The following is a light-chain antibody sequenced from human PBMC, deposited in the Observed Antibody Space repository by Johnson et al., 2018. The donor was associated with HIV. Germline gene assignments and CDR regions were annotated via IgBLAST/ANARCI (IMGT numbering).Light chain of an antibody. V-gene: IGLV1-51*01. Sequence: QPVLTQPPSVSAAPGQKVTISCSGSSSNIGNNYVSWYKQLPGTAPKLLIYDNNKRPSGIPDRFSGSKSGTSATLGITGVQTGDEADYYCGTWDSSLSAYVFGTGTKVTVL. J-gene: IGLJ1*01. CDR2: DNN. CDR3: GTWDSSLSAYV. CDR1: SSNIGNNY.